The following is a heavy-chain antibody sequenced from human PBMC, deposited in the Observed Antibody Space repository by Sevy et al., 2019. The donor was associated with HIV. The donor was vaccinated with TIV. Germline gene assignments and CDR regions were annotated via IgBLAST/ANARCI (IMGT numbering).Heavy chain of an antibody. CDR3: ARESHYYDSSGSLDY. CDR1: GFTFSSYA. Sequence: GGSLRLSCAASGFTFSSYAMHWVRQAPGKGLEWVAVISYDGCNKYYADSVKGRFTISRDNSKNTLYLQMNSLRAEDTAAYYCARESHYYDSSGSLDYWGQGTLVTVSS. CDR2: ISYDGCNK. D-gene: IGHD3-22*01. V-gene: IGHV3-30*04. J-gene: IGHJ4*02.